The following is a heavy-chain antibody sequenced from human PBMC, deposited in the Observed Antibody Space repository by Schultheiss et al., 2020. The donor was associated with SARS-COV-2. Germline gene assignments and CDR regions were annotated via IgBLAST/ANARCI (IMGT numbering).Heavy chain of an antibody. Sequence: SETLSLTCAVYGGSFSGYYWTWIRRPPGKGLEWIGEVNHRGSTNYNPSLKSRVTISIDTSKNQFSLKLSSVTAADTAVYYCARVVEEQLVYYFDYWGQGTLVTVSS. V-gene: IGHV4-34*01. J-gene: IGHJ4*02. CDR3: ARVVEEQLVYYFDY. CDR2: VNHRGST. D-gene: IGHD6-6*01. CDR1: GGSFSGYY.